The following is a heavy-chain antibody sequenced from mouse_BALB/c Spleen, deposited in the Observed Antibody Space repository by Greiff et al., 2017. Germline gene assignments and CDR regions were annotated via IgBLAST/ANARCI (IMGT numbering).Heavy chain of an antibody. CDR3: AELGTWFAY. D-gene: IGHD4-1*01. CDR1: GYTFTSYW. CDR2: INPSTGYT. Sequence: QVQLQQSGAELAKPGASVKMSCKASGYTFTSYWMHWVKQRPGQGLEWIGYINPSTGYTEYNQKFKDKATLTADKSSSTAYMQLSSLTSEDSAVYYCAELGTWFAYWGQGTLVTVSA. J-gene: IGHJ3*01. V-gene: IGHV1-7*01.